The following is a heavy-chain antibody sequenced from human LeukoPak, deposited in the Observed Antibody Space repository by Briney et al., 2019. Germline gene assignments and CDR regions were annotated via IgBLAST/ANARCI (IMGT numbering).Heavy chain of an antibody. J-gene: IGHJ6*02. CDR3: AREDPQTTVPEGMDV. CDR2: IHYTGST. D-gene: IGHD4-17*01. V-gene: IGHV4-39*07. Sequence: SETLSLTCTVSGGSIDSGDYYWGWVRQPPGKGLECIASIHYTGSTYYDPSLKSRVTISVDTSKNQFSLQLRSVTAADTAVYYCAREDPQTTVPEGMDVWGQGTTVTVSS. CDR1: GGSIDSGDYY.